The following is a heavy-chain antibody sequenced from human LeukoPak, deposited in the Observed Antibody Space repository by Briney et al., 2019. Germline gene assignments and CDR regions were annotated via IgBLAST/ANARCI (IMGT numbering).Heavy chain of an antibody. D-gene: IGHD6-19*01. J-gene: IGHJ4*02. CDR1: GFTFSNNA. Sequence: GGSLRLSCAASGFTFSNNAMSWVRQAPGKGLEWVSSISSSGDNTHYADSVKGRFTISRVNSKDTLYLQMNTLRAEDTAIYYCARRGWLVNFDYWGQGTLVTVSS. V-gene: IGHV3-23*01. CDR3: ARRGWLVNFDY. CDR2: ISSSGDNT.